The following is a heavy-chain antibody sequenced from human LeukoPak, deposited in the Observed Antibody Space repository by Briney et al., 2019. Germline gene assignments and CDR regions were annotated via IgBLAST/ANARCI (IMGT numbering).Heavy chain of an antibody. CDR3: ARGLSDSWFYFAS. CDR2: INYDGTSI. D-gene: IGHD6-13*01. CDR1: GFTFSSNW. J-gene: IGHJ4*02. V-gene: IGHV3-74*01. Sequence: PGGSLRLSCTASGFTFSSNWMHWVRQVPGKGPVWVSRINYDGTSISYAESVKGRFTTSRDNARNTLYLQMNSLRAEDTAVYHCARGLSDSWFYFASWGQGTLVTVSS.